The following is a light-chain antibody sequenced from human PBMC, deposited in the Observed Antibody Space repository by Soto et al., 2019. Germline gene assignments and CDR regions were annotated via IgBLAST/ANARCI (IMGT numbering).Light chain of an antibody. J-gene: IGKJ4*01. CDR2: DAS. V-gene: IGKV1-5*01. CDR3: QQYNSYSPLT. Sequence: DIQMTQSPSTLSASVGDRFTITCRASQSISSWLAWYQQKPGKAPKLLIYDASSLESGVPSRFSGSGSGTEFTLTIRSLQPDDFATYYCQQYNSYSPLTFGGGTKGDIK. CDR1: QSISSW.